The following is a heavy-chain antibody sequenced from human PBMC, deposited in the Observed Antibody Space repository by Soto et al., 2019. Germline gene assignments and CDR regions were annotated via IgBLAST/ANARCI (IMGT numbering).Heavy chain of an antibody. CDR1: GGSVSSYY. CDR2: IFYSGST. CDR3: ARHGGITMVRGVLAAFDI. J-gene: IGHJ3*02. V-gene: IGHV4-59*08. D-gene: IGHD3-10*01. Sequence: QVQLQESGPGLVKASETLSLTCTVSGGSVSSYYWSWIRQPPGKGLEWIGYIFYSGSTSYNPSLKIRVTISVETSQNQFSLRLSSVTAADTAVYYCARHGGITMVRGVLAAFDIWGQWTMVSVSS.